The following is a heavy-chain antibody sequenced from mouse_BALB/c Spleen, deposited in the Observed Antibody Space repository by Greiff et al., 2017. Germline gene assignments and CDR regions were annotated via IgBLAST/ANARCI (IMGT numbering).Heavy chain of an antibody. CDR2: IRNKANGYTT. CDR1: GFTFTDYY. Sequence: DVKLVESGGGLVQPGGSLRLSCATSGFTFTDYYMSWVRQPPGKALEWLGFIRNKANGYTTEYSASVKGRFTISRDNSQSILYLQMNTLRAEDSATYYCARVITTAVYWYFDVWGAGTTVTVSS. D-gene: IGHD1-2*01. J-gene: IGHJ1*01. CDR3: ARVITTAVYWYFDV. V-gene: IGHV7-3*02.